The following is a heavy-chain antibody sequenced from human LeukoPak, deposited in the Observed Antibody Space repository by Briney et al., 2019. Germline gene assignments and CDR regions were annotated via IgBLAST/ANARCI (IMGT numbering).Heavy chain of an antibody. V-gene: IGHV3-21*01. CDR1: GFTFHTFN. CDR3: ARGHYDVLAASYKWTPDY. CDR2: ITSGCDYI. J-gene: IGHJ4*02. Sequence: GSLRLSCAASGFTFHTFNMNWVRQAPGKGLEWVSSITSGCDYIYYADSVKGRFTTSRDNAKNSLSLQLNSLRVEDTAVYYCARGHYDVLAASYKWTPDYWGQGTLVTVSS. D-gene: IGHD3-9*01.